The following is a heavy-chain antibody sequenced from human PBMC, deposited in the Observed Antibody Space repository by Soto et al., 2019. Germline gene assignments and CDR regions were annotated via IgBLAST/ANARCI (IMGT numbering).Heavy chain of an antibody. J-gene: IGHJ6*02. V-gene: IGHV1-69*13. CDR1: GGTFSSYA. CDR3: ARDRNGNYYYGMDV. CDR2: IIPIFGTA. Sequence: SVKVSCKASGGTFSSYAISWVRQAPGQGLEWMGGIIPIFGTANYAQKFQGRVTITADEFTSTAYMELSSLRSEDTAVYYCARDRNGNYYYGMDVWGQGTTVTVSS. D-gene: IGHD1-1*01.